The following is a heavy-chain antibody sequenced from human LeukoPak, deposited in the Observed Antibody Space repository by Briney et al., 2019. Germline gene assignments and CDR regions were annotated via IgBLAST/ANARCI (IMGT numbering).Heavy chain of an antibody. J-gene: IGHJ4*02. CDR2: IYDSGSI. D-gene: IGHD2-2*01. CDR1: GGSISSGDFH. Sequence: MPSETLSLTCTVSGGSISSGDFHWSWIRQPPGKGLEWIGSIYDSGSIYYNPSLKSRVTISEDTSKNQFSLKLSSVTAADMAVYYCARRYCSTISCLPYDYWGQGTLVTVSS. V-gene: IGHV4-30-4*01. CDR3: ARRYCSTISCLPYDY.